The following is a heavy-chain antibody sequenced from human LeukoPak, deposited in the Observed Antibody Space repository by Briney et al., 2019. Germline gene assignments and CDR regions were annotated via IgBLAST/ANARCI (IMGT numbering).Heavy chain of an antibody. CDR1: GFTFSDYY. CDR2: ISSSGSTI. V-gene: IGHV3-11*01. D-gene: IGHD3-22*01. Sequence: GGSLRLSCAASGFTFSDYYMSWIRQAPGEGLEWVSYISSSGSTIYYADSVKGRFTISRDNSKNTLYLQMNSLRAEDTAVYYCAREKRNYYDSSGYYQYYFDYWGQGTLVTVSS. CDR3: AREKRNYYDSSGYYQYYFDY. J-gene: IGHJ4*02.